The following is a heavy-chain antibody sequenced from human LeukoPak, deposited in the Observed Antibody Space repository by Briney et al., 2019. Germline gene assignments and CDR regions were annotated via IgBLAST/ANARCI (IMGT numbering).Heavy chain of an antibody. CDR3: ARRVRAMPAAGSYYFDY. CDR1: GGSLSSYY. J-gene: IGHJ4*02. V-gene: IGHV4-4*09. D-gene: IGHD6-13*01. CDR2: IYTSGST. Sequence: NASGTLSLTCTVSGGSLSSYYWRWIPRPPRKGLEWIWYIYTSGSTNYNPSLKSRVTISVDTSKNQFSLKLSSVTAADTAVYYCARRVRAMPAAGSYYFDYWGQGTLVTVSS.